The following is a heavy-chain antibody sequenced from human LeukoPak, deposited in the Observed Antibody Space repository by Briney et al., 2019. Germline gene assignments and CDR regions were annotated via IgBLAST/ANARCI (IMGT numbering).Heavy chain of an antibody. CDR1: GFTFDDYA. CDR3: AKSRSVAGHGGDAFDI. Sequence: AGRSLRLSCAASGFTFDDYAMHWVRQAPGKGLEWVSGISWNSGSIGYADSVKGRFTMSRDNAKNSLYLQMNSLRAEDMALYYCAKSRSVAGHGGDAFDIWGQGTMVTVSS. D-gene: IGHD6-19*01. J-gene: IGHJ3*02. CDR2: ISWNSGSI. V-gene: IGHV3-9*03.